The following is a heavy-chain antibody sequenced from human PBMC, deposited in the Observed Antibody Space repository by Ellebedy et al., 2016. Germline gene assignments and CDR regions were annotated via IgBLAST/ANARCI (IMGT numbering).Heavy chain of an antibody. V-gene: IGHV3-23*01. CDR2: ISAGGETT. Sequence: GGSLRLSXAASGIGFSDFFMGWVRRAPGKGLEWVATISAGGETTYLADSVRGRFTVSRDNSKYILYLHMKNLRADDTAVYYCRPGHYANLWGHGTLVTVSS. D-gene: IGHD4-17*01. CDR3: RPGHYANL. J-gene: IGHJ5*02. CDR1: GIGFSDFF.